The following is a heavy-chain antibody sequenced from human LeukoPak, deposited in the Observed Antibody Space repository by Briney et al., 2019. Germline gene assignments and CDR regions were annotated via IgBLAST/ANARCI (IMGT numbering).Heavy chain of an antibody. D-gene: IGHD6-19*01. CDR3: ARVKGIAVAGRDYYYYYGMDV. Sequence: PSETLSLTCTVSGGSISSYYWSWIRQPPGKGLEWIGYIYYSGSTNYNPSLKSRVTISVDTSKNQFSLKLSSVTAADTAVYYCARVKGIAVAGRDYYYYYGMDVWGQGTTVTVSS. V-gene: IGHV4-59*01. CDR2: IYYSGST. J-gene: IGHJ6*02. CDR1: GGSISSYY.